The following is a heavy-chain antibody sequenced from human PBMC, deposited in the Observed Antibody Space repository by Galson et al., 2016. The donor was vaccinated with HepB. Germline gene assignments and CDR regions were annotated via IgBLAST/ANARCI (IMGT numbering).Heavy chain of an antibody. Sequence: TLSLTCTVSGASITSGDYYWSWIRQSPGKGLEWIGFTSYSGTTYYTPSLKSRVAISVDTSKNQLSLNLSSVTAADTAVYYCARSPDYDFWSGPAPPGFDLWGQGTLVTVSS. CDR2: TSYSGTT. J-gene: IGHJ5*02. D-gene: IGHD3-3*01. CDR1: GASITSGDYY. CDR3: ARSPDYDFWSGPAPPGFDL. V-gene: IGHV4-30-4*01.